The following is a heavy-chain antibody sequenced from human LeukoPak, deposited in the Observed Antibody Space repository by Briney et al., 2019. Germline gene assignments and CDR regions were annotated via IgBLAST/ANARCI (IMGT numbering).Heavy chain of an antibody. Sequence: PGGSLRLSCAASGFAFSTYAMSWVRQAPGKGLGWVSGISGSGGSTYYADSVKGRFTISRDNPKNTLYLQMNSLIAGDTAIYYCAKNRALHEIDYWGQGTLVTVSS. V-gene: IGHV3-23*01. CDR3: AKNRALHEIDY. J-gene: IGHJ4*02. CDR1: GFAFSTYA. D-gene: IGHD2-21*01. CDR2: ISGSGGST.